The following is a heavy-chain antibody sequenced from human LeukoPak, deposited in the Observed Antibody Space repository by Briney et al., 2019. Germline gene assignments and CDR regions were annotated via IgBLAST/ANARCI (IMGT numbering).Heavy chain of an antibody. CDR1: GFTFSDHI. V-gene: IGHV3-48*01. CDR2: VSGSGSTV. Sequence: GGSLGLSCAASGFTFSDHIMNWVRQLPGKRLEWVAYVSGSGSTVYYADSVKGRFTISRDNGKSSLYLLMNSLRVEDTALYYCVRQFASWGQGTLVTVSS. CDR3: VRQFAS. J-gene: IGHJ4*02.